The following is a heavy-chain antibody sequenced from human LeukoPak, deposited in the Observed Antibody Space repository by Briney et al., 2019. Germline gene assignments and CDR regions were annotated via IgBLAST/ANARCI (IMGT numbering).Heavy chain of an antibody. D-gene: IGHD1-1*01. Sequence: SETLSLTCTVSGGSISSSSYYWGWIRQPPGKGLEWIGTIYYTGSTYYNPSLKTRVTLSVDTSKNQFSLRLSSVTAADTAVYYCARDQSGTPDYWGQGTLVTVSS. CDR3: ARDQSGTPDY. CDR1: GGSISSSSYY. V-gene: IGHV4-39*07. CDR2: IYYTGST. J-gene: IGHJ4*02.